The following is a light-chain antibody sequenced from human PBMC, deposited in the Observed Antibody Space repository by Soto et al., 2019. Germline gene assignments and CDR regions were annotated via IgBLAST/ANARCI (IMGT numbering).Light chain of an antibody. Sequence: DIVITQSRVSLPVTPGEPASVSCGSGRSLVHTNGRNYVDWYLQKPGQSPQLLIYLGSNRASGVPERFSGSGSGTDFTLKISRVEAEDVGVYYCMQALQTPWTFGQGTKVEI. V-gene: IGKV2-28*01. J-gene: IGKJ1*01. CDR1: RSLVHTNGRNY. CDR3: MQALQTPWT. CDR2: LGS.